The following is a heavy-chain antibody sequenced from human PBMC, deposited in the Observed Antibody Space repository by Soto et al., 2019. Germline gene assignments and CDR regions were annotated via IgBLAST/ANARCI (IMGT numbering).Heavy chain of an antibody. CDR3: AKDVFSGGWYNSFDP. CDR2: ISHDGTAN. CDR1: GFTVNNFG. V-gene: IGHV3-30*18. Sequence: QVHLVESGGGVVQPGRSLRLSCAASGFTVNNFGMHWVRQAPGKGPEWVAMISHDGTANYYADSVKGRFTISRDNAKNKLYLQMNNLRTEDTAVYYCAKDVFSGGWYNSFDPWGQGTLVTVSS. J-gene: IGHJ5*02. D-gene: IGHD2-15*01.